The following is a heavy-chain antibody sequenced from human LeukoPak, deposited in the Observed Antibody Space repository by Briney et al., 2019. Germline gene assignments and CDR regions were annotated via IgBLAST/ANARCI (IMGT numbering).Heavy chain of an antibody. D-gene: IGHD2-2*01. CDR1: GFGFSSYW. Sequence: SGGSLRLSCPASGFGFSSYWLSWFRQAPGKGLEWLANIRQDGSEKYYVDSVKGRFTISRDNAKNSLFLQMNSLRAEDTALYYCARQPYCSSSSCSVRAYYFDYWGQGTLVTVSS. J-gene: IGHJ4*02. CDR2: IRQDGSEK. CDR3: ARQPYCSSSSCSVRAYYFDY. V-gene: IGHV3-7*01.